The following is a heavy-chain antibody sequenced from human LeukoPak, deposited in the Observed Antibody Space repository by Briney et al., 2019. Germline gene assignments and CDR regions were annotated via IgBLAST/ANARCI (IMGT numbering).Heavy chain of an antibody. Sequence: GASVKVSCKASGYTFTSYAMHWVRQAPGQRLEWMGWINAGNGNTKYSQKFQGRVTITRDTSASTAYMELSSLRSEDTAVYYCAGDWKDCSSTSCYTTIDYWGQGTLVTVSS. CDR3: AGDWKDCSSTSCYTTIDY. CDR2: INAGNGNT. J-gene: IGHJ4*02. CDR1: GYTFTSYA. D-gene: IGHD2-2*02. V-gene: IGHV1-3*01.